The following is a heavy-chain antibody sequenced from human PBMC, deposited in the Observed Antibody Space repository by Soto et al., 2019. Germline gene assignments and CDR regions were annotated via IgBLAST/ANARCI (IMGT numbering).Heavy chain of an antibody. Sequence: QITLKESGPTLVKPTQTLTQTSTFSGFSLSTRGVGVGWIRQPPGKALEWLALIYWDDDKRYSPSLKSRLTITKDTSKNQVVLTMTNLDPVDTAKYHCAHRLIQGRLRYYFDYWGQGTLVTVSS. CDR2: IYWDDDK. D-gene: IGHD3-22*01. V-gene: IGHV2-5*02. CDR1: GFSLSTRGVG. J-gene: IGHJ4*02. CDR3: AHRLIQGRLRYYFDY.